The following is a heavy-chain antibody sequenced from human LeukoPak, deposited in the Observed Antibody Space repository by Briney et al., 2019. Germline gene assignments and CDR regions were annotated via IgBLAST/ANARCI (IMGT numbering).Heavy chain of an antibody. D-gene: IGHD2-15*01. CDR2: IIPIFGTA. J-gene: IGHJ4*02. CDR3: ARTDIVVVVAATLGLGGYFDY. CDR1: GSTFSSYA. Sequence: SVKVSCKASGSTFSSYAISSVRQAPGQGLEWMGGIIPIFGTANYAQKFYGRVTITADESTSAAYMELSSMRTEDTAVYYCARTDIVVVVAATLGLGGYFDYWGQGTLVTVSS. V-gene: IGHV1-69*13.